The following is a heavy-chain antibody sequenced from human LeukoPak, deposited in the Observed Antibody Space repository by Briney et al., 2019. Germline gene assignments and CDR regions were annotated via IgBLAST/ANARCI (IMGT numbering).Heavy chain of an antibody. Sequence: ASVKVSCKASGYTFTSYGISWVRQAPGQGLEWMGWISAYNGNTNYAQKLQGRVTMTTDTSTSTAYMELRSLRSDDTAVYYCARDSSGISGSYPQPFDYWGQGTLVTVSS. CDR2: ISAYNGNT. D-gene: IGHD1-26*01. J-gene: IGHJ4*02. CDR1: GYTFTSYG. CDR3: ARDSSGISGSYPQPFDY. V-gene: IGHV1-18*01.